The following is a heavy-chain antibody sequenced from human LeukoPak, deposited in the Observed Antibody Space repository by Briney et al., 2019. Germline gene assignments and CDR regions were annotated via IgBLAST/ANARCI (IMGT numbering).Heavy chain of an antibody. CDR1: GFTFSDYY. Sequence: GGSLRLSCAASGFTFSDYYMSWIRQAPGKGLEWVSSINSISSYIYYADSVKGRFTISRDNAKNSLYLQMSSLRAEDTAVYYCARDRGGEIDYWGQGTLVTVSS. D-gene: IGHD4-23*01. CDR3: ARDRGGEIDY. CDR2: INSISSYI. J-gene: IGHJ4*02. V-gene: IGHV3-11*06.